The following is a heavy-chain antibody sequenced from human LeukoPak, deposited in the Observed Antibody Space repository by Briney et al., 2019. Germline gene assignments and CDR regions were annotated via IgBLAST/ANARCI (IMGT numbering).Heavy chain of an antibody. CDR3: ARHSRTYYDILTGSYGGCFDY. D-gene: IGHD3-9*01. CDR1: GGSISSYY. J-gene: IGHJ4*02. Sequence: PSETLSLTCTVSGGSISSYYWSWIRQPAGKGLEWIGRIYTSGSTNYNPSLKSRVTMSVDTSKNQFSLKLSSVTAADTGEYHCARHSRTYYDILTGSYGGCFDYWGQRSLVTVSP. CDR2: IYTSGST. V-gene: IGHV4-4*07.